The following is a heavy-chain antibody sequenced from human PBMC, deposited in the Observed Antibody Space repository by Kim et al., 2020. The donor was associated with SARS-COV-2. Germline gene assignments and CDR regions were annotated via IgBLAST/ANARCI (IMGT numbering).Heavy chain of an antibody. J-gene: IGHJ4*02. V-gene: IGHV4-59*01. CDR3: ARDELPSGD. Sequence: SETLSLTCTVAGGSISSNYWSWIRQPQRKGLEWIGYTYYSGITNYNPSLKSRATLSVDTPKNQSSLKLSSGTAADTAVYYCARDELPSGDWGQATLVT. CDR2: TYYSGIT. D-gene: IGHD3-10*01. CDR1: GGSISSNY.